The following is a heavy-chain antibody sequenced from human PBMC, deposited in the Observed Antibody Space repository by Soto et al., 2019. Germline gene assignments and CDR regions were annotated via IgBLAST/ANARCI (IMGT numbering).Heavy chain of an antibody. J-gene: IGHJ6*03. CDR1: GFTFSSYA. V-gene: IGHV3-23*01. D-gene: IGHD2-21*01. Sequence: GGSLRLSCAASGFTFSSYAMSWVRQAPGKGLEWVSAISGSGGSKYYADSVKGRFTISRDNSKNTLYLQMNSLRAEDTAVYYCAKHIQIYYYYYYMDVWGKGTTVTVSS. CDR2: ISGSGGSK. CDR3: AKHIQIYYYYYYMDV.